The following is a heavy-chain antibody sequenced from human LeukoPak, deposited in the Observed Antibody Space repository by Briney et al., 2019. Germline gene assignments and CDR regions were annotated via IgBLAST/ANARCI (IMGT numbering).Heavy chain of an antibody. J-gene: IGHJ4*02. V-gene: IGHV3-7*01. CDR3: ARRGDYGDY. CDR1: GDSISGISYY. CDR2: IKQDGSEK. Sequence: ETLSLTCSVSGDSISGISYYWGWIRQAPGKGLEWVANIKQDGSEKYYVDSVKGRFTISRDNAKNSLYLQMNSLRAEDTAVYYCARRGDYGDYWGQGTLVTVSS.